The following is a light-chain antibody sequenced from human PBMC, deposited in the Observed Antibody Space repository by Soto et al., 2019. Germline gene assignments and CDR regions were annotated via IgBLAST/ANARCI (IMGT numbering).Light chain of an antibody. Sequence: EVVLTQSPGTLSLSPGERATLSCRASQTVTSNYLAWYQQKPGQAPRLLIYGASTRATGIPDRFSGSGSGTDFTLTISSLQSEDFAVYYCQQYHDWPPVSFGGGTKLQVK. CDR1: QTVTSNY. CDR2: GAS. V-gene: IGKV3-20*01. CDR3: QQYHDWPPVS. J-gene: IGKJ4*01.